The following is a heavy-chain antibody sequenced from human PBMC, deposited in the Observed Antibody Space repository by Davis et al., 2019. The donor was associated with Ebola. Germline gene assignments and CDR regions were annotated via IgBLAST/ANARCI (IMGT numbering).Heavy chain of an antibody. CDR3: VRGGTWTTDY. V-gene: IGHV3-7*03. CDR1: GFSFSSYY. J-gene: IGHJ4*02. Sequence: PGGSLRLSCAASGFSFSSYYMSWVRLTPVQGLEWVATIKKDGSDKYYVDSVKGRFTISRDNAKNSLYLQMNSLRAEDTAVYYCVRGGTWTTDYWGQGTLVTVSS. CDR2: IKKDGSDK. D-gene: IGHD1-14*01.